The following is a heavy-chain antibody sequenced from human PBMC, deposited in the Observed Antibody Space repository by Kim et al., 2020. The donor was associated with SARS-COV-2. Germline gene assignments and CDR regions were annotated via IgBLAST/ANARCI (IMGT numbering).Heavy chain of an antibody. CDR2: ISSSSSYT. V-gene: IGHV3-11*03. J-gene: IGHJ6*02. CDR1: GFTFSDYY. CDR3: ARVDIAAAGTDYYYGMDV. Sequence: GGSLRLSCAASGFTFSDYYMSWIRQAPGKGLEWVSYISSSSSYTNYADSVKGRFTISRDNAKNSLYLQMNSLRAEDTAVYYCARVDIAAAGTDYYYGMDVWGQGTTVTVSS. D-gene: IGHD6-13*01.